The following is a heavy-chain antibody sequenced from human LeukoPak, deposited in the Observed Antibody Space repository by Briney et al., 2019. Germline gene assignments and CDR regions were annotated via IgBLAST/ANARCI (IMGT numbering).Heavy chain of an antibody. D-gene: IGHD3-10*01. V-gene: IGHV4-34*01. CDR1: GGSFSGYY. CDR2: INHSGST. CDR3: ARGITTMRGVLWWFDP. J-gene: IGHJ5*02. Sequence: SETLSLTCAVYGGSFSGYYWHWIRQPPGKGLEWIGEINHSGSTNCNPSLKSRVTISVDSSNNQFSLSLNSVTAADTAVYFCARGITTMRGVLWWFDPWGQGTLVTVSS.